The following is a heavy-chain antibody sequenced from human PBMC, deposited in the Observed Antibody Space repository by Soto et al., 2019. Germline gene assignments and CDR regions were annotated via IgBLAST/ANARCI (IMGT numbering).Heavy chain of an antibody. D-gene: IGHD5-18*01. CDR2: IYYSGST. CDR1: GGSVSSGSYY. J-gene: IGHJ4*02. CDR3: AREADTAMVRGDYFDY. Sequence: PSETLSLTCTVSGGSVSSGSYYLRWIRQPPGKGLEWIGYIYYSGSTNYNPSLKSRVTISVDTSKNQFSLRLSSVTAADTAVYYCAREADTAMVRGDYFDYWGQGTLVTVSS. V-gene: IGHV4-61*01.